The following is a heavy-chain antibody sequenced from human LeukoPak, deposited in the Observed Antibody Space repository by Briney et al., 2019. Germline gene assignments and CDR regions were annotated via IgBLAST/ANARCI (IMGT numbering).Heavy chain of an antibody. Sequence: KPSETLSLTCAVYGGSFSGYYSSWIRQPPRKWLEWIGEINHSGSTNYNPSLKSRVTISVDTSKNQFSLKLSSVTAADTAVYYCARAEGYCSSTSCYGYWFDPWGQGTLVTVSS. V-gene: IGHV4-34*01. J-gene: IGHJ5*02. CDR3: ARAEGYCSSTSCYGYWFDP. CDR1: GGSFSGYY. D-gene: IGHD2-2*01. CDR2: INHSGST.